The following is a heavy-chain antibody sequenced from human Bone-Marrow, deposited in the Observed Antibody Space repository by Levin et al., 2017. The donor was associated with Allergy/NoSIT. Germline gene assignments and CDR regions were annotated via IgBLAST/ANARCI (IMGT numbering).Heavy chain of an antibody. J-gene: IGHJ4*02. V-gene: IGHV3-53*01. CDR3: TGASSKDY. CDR1: GFTVSNNY. CDR2: LYSGGSA. D-gene: IGHD2-15*01. Sequence: GESLKISCASSGFTVSNNYMSWVRQAPGKGLEWVAVLYSGGSAYYADSVKGRFTVSRDNSKNTLALQMNSLRADDTAVYYCTGASSKDYWGQGALVPVSS.